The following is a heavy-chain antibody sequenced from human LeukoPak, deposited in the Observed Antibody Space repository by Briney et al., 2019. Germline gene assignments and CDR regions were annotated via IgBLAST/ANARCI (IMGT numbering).Heavy chain of an antibody. V-gene: IGHV1-69*05. Sequence: SVKVSCKASGGTFSSYAISWVRQAPGQGLEWMGGIIPIFGTANYAQKFQGRVTMTRNTSISTAYMELSSLRSEDTAVYYCARGKGDCSGGSCYNWFDPWGQGTLVTVSS. CDR2: IIPIFGTA. D-gene: IGHD2-15*01. CDR3: ARGKGDCSGGSCYNWFDP. CDR1: GGTFSSYA. J-gene: IGHJ5*02.